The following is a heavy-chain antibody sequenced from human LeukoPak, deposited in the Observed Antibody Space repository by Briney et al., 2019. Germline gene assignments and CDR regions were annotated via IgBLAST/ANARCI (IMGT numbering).Heavy chain of an antibody. CDR2: INQDGSEK. CDR1: GFTFSSYW. J-gene: IGHJ6*03. D-gene: IGHD3-10*01. V-gene: IGHV3-7*01. CDR3: ARLQGYYGSGSYGPYYYYYMDV. Sequence: GGSLRLSCAASGFTFSSYWMSWVRQAPGKGLEWVANINQDGSEKYYVNSVKGRFTISRDNAKNPLYVQMNSLRAEDTAVYYCARLQGYYGSGSYGPYYYYYMDVWGKGTTVTVSS.